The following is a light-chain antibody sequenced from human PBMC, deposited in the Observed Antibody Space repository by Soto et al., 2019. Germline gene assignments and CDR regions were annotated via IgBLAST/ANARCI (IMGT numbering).Light chain of an antibody. V-gene: IGKV1-39*01. CDR3: QQANSFPIT. J-gene: IGKJ5*01. Sequence: IQMTQSPSSLSASVVDIFTITFLPSQSINTSLNWYQQHPGKAPKVLLYGASNLQGGVPSRFSGSGSGSDFTLTISSLQPEDCAIYFCQQANSFPITFGQGTRLEIK. CDR1: QSINTS. CDR2: GAS.